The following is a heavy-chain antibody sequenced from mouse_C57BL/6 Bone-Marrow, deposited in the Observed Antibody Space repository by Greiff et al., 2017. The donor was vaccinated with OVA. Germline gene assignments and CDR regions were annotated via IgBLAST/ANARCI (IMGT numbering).Heavy chain of an antibody. CDR1: GFTFSSYG. CDR2: ISSGGSYT. J-gene: IGHJ2*01. V-gene: IGHV5-6*01. D-gene: IGHD1-1*01. Sequence: EVQLQESGGDLVKPGGSLKLSCAASGFTFSSYGMSWVRQTPDKRLEWVATISSGGSYTYYPDSVKGRFTISSDHAKNTLYLQMCVLKSEVTAMYYCPSEDYYALAKVYFDYWCQGTTLTVSS. CDR3: PSEDYYALAKVYFDY.